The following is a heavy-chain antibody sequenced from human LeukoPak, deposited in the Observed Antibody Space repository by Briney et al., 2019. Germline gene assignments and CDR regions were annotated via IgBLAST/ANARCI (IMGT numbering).Heavy chain of an antibody. Sequence: GGSLRLSCAASGFTFSSYAMSWVGQAPGKGGEWVSAISGSGDSTYYGDSVKGRFTISRDNSKNTLYLQMNSLRAEDTAVYYCAKTRPLDSSSWSHGDYWGQGTLVTVSS. J-gene: IGHJ4*02. D-gene: IGHD6-13*01. CDR2: ISGSGDST. CDR3: AKTRPLDSSSWSHGDY. CDR1: GFTFSSYA. V-gene: IGHV3-23*01.